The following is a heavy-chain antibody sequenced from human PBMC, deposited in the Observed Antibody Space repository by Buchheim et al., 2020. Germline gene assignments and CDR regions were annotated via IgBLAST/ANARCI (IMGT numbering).Heavy chain of an antibody. Sequence: QVQLVESGGGVVQPGRSLRLSCAASGFTFSSYAMHWVRQAPGKGLEWVAVISYDGSNKYYADSVKGRFTISRDNSKNTLYLQMNSLRAEDTAVYYCARDLGDFPFDLWGRGTL. D-gene: IGHD3-16*01. J-gene: IGHJ2*01. CDR3: ARDLGDFPFDL. V-gene: IGHV3-30-3*01. CDR1: GFTFSSYA. CDR2: ISYDGSNK.